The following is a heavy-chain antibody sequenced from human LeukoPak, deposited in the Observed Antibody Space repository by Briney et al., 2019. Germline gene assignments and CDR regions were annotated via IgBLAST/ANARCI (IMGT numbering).Heavy chain of an antibody. J-gene: IGHJ4*02. CDR2: ISISGGST. CDR1: GFTVSSKY. CDR3: ANEIRPNDH. Sequence: GGSLRLSCAASGFTVSSKYMSWVRQAPGKGLEWVSAISISGGSTYYADSVKGRFTISRDNSKNTLYLQMNSLRPEDTAVYYCANEIRPNDHWGQGTLVTVSS. D-gene: IGHD4-17*01. V-gene: IGHV3-23*01.